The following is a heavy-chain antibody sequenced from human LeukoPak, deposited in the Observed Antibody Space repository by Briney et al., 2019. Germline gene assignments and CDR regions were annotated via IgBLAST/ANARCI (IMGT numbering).Heavy chain of an antibody. CDR2: INAGNGNT. J-gene: IGHJ4*02. CDR1: GFTSSDHA. V-gene: IGHV1-3*01. CDR3: ATGGINHFDSSGYYNF. D-gene: IGHD3-22*01. Sequence: GASGKVSCKASGFTSSDHAMQWVRQAPGQRLEWIGWINAGNGNTKYSQKFQGRVTLTRDTSASTAYMELSSLRSEDSAMYYCATGGINHFDSSGYYNFWGQGTLVTVSS.